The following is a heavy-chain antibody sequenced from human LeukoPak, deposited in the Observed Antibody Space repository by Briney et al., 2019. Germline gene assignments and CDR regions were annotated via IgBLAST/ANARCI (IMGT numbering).Heavy chain of an antibody. Sequence: GGSQRLSCAASGFSLSGYWMTWVRQTPGKVLEGVARLHADAVEQNYVDSVTGRFTMSRDNAKNSLDLRMNILRVEDTAVDYCARCGYSFDYLSHGTLVAVSS. D-gene: IGHD5-18*01. CDR2: LHADAVEQ. V-gene: IGHV3-7*01. CDR1: GFSLSGYW. CDR3: ARCGYSFDY. J-gene: IGHJ4*01.